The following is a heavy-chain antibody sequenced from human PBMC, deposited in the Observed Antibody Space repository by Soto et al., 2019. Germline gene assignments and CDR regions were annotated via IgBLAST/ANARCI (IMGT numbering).Heavy chain of an antibody. Sequence: GESLKISCKGSGYGFTSYCIDWVRQMPGKGMELMGIIYPGDSNTRYNPSFQGQVTISAEKTISTAYLQWSRLKASDTAMYYCARHGPRGADSRFNWFDHWGQGALVTVSS. D-gene: IGHD1-26*01. CDR2: IYPGDSNT. J-gene: IGHJ5*02. CDR1: GYGFTSYC. CDR3: ARHGPRGADSRFNWFDH. V-gene: IGHV5-51*01.